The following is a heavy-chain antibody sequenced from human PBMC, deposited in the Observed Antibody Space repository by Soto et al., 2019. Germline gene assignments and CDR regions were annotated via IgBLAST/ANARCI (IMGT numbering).Heavy chain of an antibody. Sequence: EVQLVQYGGGWVQPGRSLRLSCGASGFTFDDYGMHWVRQAPGKGLEWVSSISWNSGRIGHADSVKGRFTISRDNVKNSLYLQMNSLRAEDTALYYCARSGEFSASDYFGFWGQGTLVTVSS. J-gene: IGHJ4*02. V-gene: IGHV3-9*01. CDR1: GFTFDDYG. CDR3: ARSGEFSASDYFGF. D-gene: IGHD3-10*01. CDR2: ISWNSGRI.